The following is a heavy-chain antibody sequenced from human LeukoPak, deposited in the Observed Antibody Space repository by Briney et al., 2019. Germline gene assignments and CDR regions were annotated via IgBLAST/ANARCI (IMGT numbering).Heavy chain of an antibody. CDR2: IRYDGSNK. V-gene: IGHV3-30*02. D-gene: IGHD6-13*01. J-gene: IGHJ4*02. Sequence: GGSLRLSCAASGFTFSSYGMHWVRQAPGKGLEWVAFIRYDGSNKYYADSVKGRFTISRDNSKNTLYLQMNSLRAEDTAVYYCAKDRSIAAAGHYFDYWGQGTLVTVSS. CDR3: AKDRSIAAAGHYFDY. CDR1: GFTFSSYG.